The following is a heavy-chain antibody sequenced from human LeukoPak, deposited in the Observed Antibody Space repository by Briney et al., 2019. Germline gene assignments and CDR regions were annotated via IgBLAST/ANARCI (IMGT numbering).Heavy chain of an antibody. D-gene: IGHD1-26*01. V-gene: IGHV4-38-2*02. CDR1: GYSISSGYY. J-gene: IGHJ4*02. CDR3: ARDQIVGATLFDY. CDR2: IYHSGST. Sequence: SETLSLTCTVSGYSISSGYYWGWIRPPPGKGLEWIGIIYHSGSTYYNPSLKSRVTISVDTSKNQFSLKLSSVTAADTAVYYCARDQIVGATLFDYWGQGTLVTVSS.